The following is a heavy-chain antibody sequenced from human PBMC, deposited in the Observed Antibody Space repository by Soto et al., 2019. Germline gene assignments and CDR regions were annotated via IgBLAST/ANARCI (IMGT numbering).Heavy chain of an antibody. CDR1: GYTFTSYA. CDR3: ARDIVVLPAATFWGKYNWFDP. Sequence: QVQLVQSGAEVKKPGASVKVSCKASGYTFTSYAMHWVRQAPGQRLEWMGWINAGNGNTKYSQKFQGRVTITRDTSASTAYMELSSLRSEDTAVYYCARDIVVLPAATFWGKYNWFDPWGQGTLVTVSS. V-gene: IGHV1-3*01. J-gene: IGHJ5*02. CDR2: INAGNGNT. D-gene: IGHD2-2*01.